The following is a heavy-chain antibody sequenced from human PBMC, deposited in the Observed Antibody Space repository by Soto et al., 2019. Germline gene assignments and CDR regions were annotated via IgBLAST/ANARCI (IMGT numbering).Heavy chain of an antibody. J-gene: IGHJ6*02. Sequence: SETLSLTCAVYDGSFSGYYWSWIRQPPGKGLEWIGEINHSGSTNYNPSLKSRVTISVDTSKNQFSLKLSSVTAADTAVYYCASGRAVAGTGYYGMDVWGQGTTVTVSS. D-gene: IGHD6-19*01. V-gene: IGHV4-34*01. CDR1: DGSFSGYY. CDR3: ASGRAVAGTGYYGMDV. CDR2: INHSGST.